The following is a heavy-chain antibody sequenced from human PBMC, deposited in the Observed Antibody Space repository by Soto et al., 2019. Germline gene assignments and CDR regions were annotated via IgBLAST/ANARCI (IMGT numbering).Heavy chain of an antibody. J-gene: IGHJ6*02. CDR1: GGSVSSGSYY. D-gene: IGHD3-3*01. V-gene: IGHV4-61*01. CDR3: AAFYDFWSGYSPGVYYYYYGMDV. Sequence: PSETLSLTCTVSGGSVSSGSYYWSWIRQPPGKGLEWIGYIYYSGSTNYNPSLKSRVTISVDTSKNQFSLKLSSVTAADTAVYYCAAFYDFWSGYSPGVYYYYYGMDVWGQGTTVTVSS. CDR2: IYYSGST.